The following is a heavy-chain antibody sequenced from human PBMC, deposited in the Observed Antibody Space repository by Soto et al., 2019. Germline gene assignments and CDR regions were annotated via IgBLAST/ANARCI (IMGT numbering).Heavy chain of an antibody. D-gene: IGHD6-13*01. CDR1: GFTFSRFW. Sequence: PRLSCAASGFTFSRFWMHWVRQAPGKGLVWVSRINTDGSSTTYADSVKGRFTISRDNAKNTLYLQMDSLRAEDTGVYYCTRDPGAYSSTWSFYFDSWGQGTLVTVSS. CDR3: TRDPGAYSSTWSFYFDS. CDR2: INTDGSST. J-gene: IGHJ4*02. V-gene: IGHV3-74*01.